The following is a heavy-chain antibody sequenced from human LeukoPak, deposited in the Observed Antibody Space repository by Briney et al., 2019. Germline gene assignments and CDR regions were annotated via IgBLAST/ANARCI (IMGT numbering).Heavy chain of an antibody. Sequence: GGSLRLSCAASGFTFSSYAMSWVRQAPGKGLECVSAISGSDGSTYYADSVKGRFTISRDHSKTTLYLQMNSLRAEDTPVYYCAKTRCCNSTSGYLGFDPRSQGTLVTVSS. D-gene: IGHD2-2*01. CDR3: AKTRCCNSTSGYLGFDP. V-gene: IGHV3-23*01. CDR2: ISGSDGST. CDR1: GFTFSSYA. J-gene: IGHJ5*02.